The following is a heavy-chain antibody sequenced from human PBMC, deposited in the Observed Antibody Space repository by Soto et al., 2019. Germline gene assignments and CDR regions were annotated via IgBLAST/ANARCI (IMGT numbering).Heavy chain of an antibody. CDR1: GGSISGGVYY. CDR2: IYYSGST. CDR3: ARDDYYGSGSKFDP. D-gene: IGHD3-10*01. Sequence: QVQLQESGPGLVKPSQTLSLTCTVSGGSISGGVYYWSWIRQHPGKGLEWIGYIYYSGSTYYNPSLKSRVTISVATSKNQFSLKLTSVTAADTAVYYCARDDYYGSGSKFDPWGQGTLVTVSS. V-gene: IGHV4-31*03. J-gene: IGHJ5*02.